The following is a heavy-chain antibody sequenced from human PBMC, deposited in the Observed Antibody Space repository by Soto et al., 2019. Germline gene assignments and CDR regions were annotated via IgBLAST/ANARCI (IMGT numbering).Heavy chain of an antibody. Sequence: GASVKVSCKASGYTFTSYAMNWVRQAPGQGLEWMGWINTNTGNPTYAQGFTGRFVFSLDTSVSTAYLQICSLKAEDTAVYYCARGIYDFWSGYPSSYYFDYWGQGTLVTVSS. D-gene: IGHD3-3*01. CDR1: GYTFTSYA. V-gene: IGHV7-4-1*01. CDR3: ARGIYDFWSGYPSSYYFDY. CDR2: INTNTGNP. J-gene: IGHJ4*02.